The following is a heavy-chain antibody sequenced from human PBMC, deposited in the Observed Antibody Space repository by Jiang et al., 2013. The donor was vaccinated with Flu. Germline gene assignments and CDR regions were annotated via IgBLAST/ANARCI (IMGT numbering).Heavy chain of an antibody. CDR2: ISYDGSLK. CDR1: GFTFSSYV. V-gene: IGHV3-30*04. Sequence: RLSCAASGFTFSSYVMHWVRQAPGKGLEWVAVISYDGSLKYYADSVRGRFTISRDNSRDTLYLQMDSLRADDTALYYCARRTPGGSLTYFDYWGQGTLVTVSS. D-gene: IGHD2-15*01. J-gene: IGHJ4*02. CDR3: ARRTPGGSLTYFDY.